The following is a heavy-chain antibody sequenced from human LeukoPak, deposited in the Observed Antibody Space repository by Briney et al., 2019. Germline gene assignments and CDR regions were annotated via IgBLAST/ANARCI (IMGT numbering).Heavy chain of an antibody. CDR1: GGSISSYY. D-gene: IGHD3-22*01. J-gene: IGHJ5*02. V-gene: IGHV4-4*07. Sequence: PSETLSLTCTVSGGSISSYYWSWIRQPAGKGLEWIGRIYTSGSTNYNPSLKSRVTMSVDTSKNQFSLNLSSVTAADTAVYYCARDPPYYYDTSNWFDPWGQGTLVTVSS. CDR3: ARDPPYYYDTSNWFDP. CDR2: IYTSGST.